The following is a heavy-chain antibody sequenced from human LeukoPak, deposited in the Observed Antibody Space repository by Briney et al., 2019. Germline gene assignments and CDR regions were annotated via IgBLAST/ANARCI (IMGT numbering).Heavy chain of an antibody. V-gene: IGHV3-30*04. CDR3: AREIGTGSYYNVYYYGMDV. CDR2: ISYDGSNK. J-gene: IGHJ6*04. D-gene: IGHD3-10*01. CDR1: GFTFSSYA. Sequence: LPGGSLRLSCAASGFTFSSYAVHWVRQVPGKGLEWVAVISYDGSNKYYADSVKGRFTISRDNSKNTLYLQMNSLRAEDTAVYYCAREIGTGSYYNVYYYGMDVWGKGTTVTVSS.